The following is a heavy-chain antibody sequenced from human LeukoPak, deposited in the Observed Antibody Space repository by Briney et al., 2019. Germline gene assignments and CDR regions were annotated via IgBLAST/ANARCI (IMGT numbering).Heavy chain of an antibody. D-gene: IGHD3-10*01. V-gene: IGHV4-34*01. CDR2: INHSGST. CDR3: ARVKITMVRRVEIINAFDI. Sequence: SETLSLTCAVYGGSFSGYYWSWIRQPPGKGPEWIGEINHSGSTNYNPSLKSRVTISVDTSKNQFSLKLSSVTAADTAVYYCARVKITMVRRVEIINAFDIWGQGTMATVSS. J-gene: IGHJ3*02. CDR1: GGSFSGYY.